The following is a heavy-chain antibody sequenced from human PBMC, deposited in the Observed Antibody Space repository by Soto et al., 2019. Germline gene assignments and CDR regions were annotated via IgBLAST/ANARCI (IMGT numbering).Heavy chain of an antibody. D-gene: IGHD5-18*01. CDR3: ARAPRGDTAPWY. Sequence: PSETLSLTCTVSGGSISSGGYYWSWIRQHPGKGLEWIGYIYYSGSTYYNPSLKSRVTISVDTSKNQFSLKLSSVTVADTAVYYCARAPRGDTAPWYWGQGTLVTVSS. V-gene: IGHV4-31*03. CDR2: IYYSGST. CDR1: GGSISSGGYY. J-gene: IGHJ4*02.